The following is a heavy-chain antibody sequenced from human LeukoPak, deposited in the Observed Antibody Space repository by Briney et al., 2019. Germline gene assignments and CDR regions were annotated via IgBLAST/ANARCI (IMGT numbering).Heavy chain of an antibody. CDR2: IYYSGST. CDR3: AGLAGTIDY. J-gene: IGHJ4*02. V-gene: IGHV4-39*01. CDR1: GGSISSSSYY. Sequence: PWETLSLTCTVSGGSISSSSYYWGWIRQPPGKGLEWIGSIYYSGSTYYNPSLKSRVTISVDTSKNQFSLKLSSVTAADTAVYYCAGLAGTIDYWGQGTLLTAYS. D-gene: IGHD6-19*01.